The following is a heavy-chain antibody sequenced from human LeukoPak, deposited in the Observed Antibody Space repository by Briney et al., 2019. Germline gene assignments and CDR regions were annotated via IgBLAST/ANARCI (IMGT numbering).Heavy chain of an antibody. CDR1: GFTFSSYH. Sequence: GSLRLSCAASGFTFSSYHMHWVRQAPGQGLEWVAVISYDGTNKYYADSLKGRCTISRDNSKNTLYLQMNSLRAEDTAVYYCAKDLHYGSADYWGQGTLVTVSS. J-gene: IGHJ4*02. D-gene: IGHD3-10*01. CDR2: ISYDGTNK. V-gene: IGHV3-30*18. CDR3: AKDLHYGSADY.